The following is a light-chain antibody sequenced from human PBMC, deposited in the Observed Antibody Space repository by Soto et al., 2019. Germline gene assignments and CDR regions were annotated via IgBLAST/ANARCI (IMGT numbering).Light chain of an antibody. CDR3: QRYNSSPYT. V-gene: IGKV4-1*01. CDR1: QSILYSSNNKNQ. J-gene: IGKJ2*01. CDR2: WAS. Sequence: DIVMTQSPDSLAVSLGERATINCKSSQSILYSSNNKNQLAWYQQKPGQPPKLLFYWASTRESGVPDRFSGSESGTDFTLTISCLQAEDVAVYYCQRYNSSPYTFGQGTNLEI.